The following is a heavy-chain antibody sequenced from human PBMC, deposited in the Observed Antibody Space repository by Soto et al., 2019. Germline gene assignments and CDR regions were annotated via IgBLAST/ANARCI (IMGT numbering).Heavy chain of an antibody. CDR2: IGPDGSAK. J-gene: IGHJ4*02. D-gene: IGHD6-19*01. CDR3: SRDICGRTAGCAN. CDR1: VFPFSTDL. Sequence: EVQLVESGVDLVQPGGSMRLSCAASVFPFSTDLMSCVRQAPGKGLEWVANIGPDGSAKYYMGSVKGRFTISRDNAKNSLYLQMDSLRVADTATYYFSRDICGRTAGCANWVQGTLVIVTS. V-gene: IGHV3-7*01.